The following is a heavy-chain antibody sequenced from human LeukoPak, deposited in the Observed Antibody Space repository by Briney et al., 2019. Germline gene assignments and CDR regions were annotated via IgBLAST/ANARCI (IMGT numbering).Heavy chain of an antibody. J-gene: IGHJ4*02. D-gene: IGHD3-22*01. CDR2: LSGYNGHP. Sequence: GASVKVSCKASGYTFTNYGLSWVRQAPGQGLEWMGWLSGYNGHPIYAQNLQDRVIMTTDTSTSTAYMEMRSLRSDDTAVYYCARDGHRRYYYETSAYRFDLGGQGTLVTVSS. V-gene: IGHV1-18*01. CDR1: GYTFTNYG. CDR3: ARDGHRRYYYETSAYRFDL.